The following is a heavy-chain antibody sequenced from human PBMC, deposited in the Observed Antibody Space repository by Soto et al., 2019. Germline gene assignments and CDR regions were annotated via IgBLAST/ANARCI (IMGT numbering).Heavy chain of an antibody. D-gene: IGHD6-13*01. Sequence: SETLSLTCTVSGGSISSSSYYWGWIRQPPGKGLEWIGSIYYSGSTYYNPSLKSRVTISVDTSKNQFSLKLSSVTAADTAVYYCARNRGAVGSSWYWRYWGQGTLVTVSS. J-gene: IGHJ4*02. CDR2: IYYSGST. V-gene: IGHV4-39*01. CDR1: GGSISSSSYY. CDR3: ARNRGAVGSSWYWRY.